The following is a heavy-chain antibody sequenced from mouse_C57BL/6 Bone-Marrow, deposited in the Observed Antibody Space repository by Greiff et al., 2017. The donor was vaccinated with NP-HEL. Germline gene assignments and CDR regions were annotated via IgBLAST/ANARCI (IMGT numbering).Heavy chain of an antibody. V-gene: IGHV2-2*01. CDR3: ARRGYGSSYAMDY. D-gene: IGHD1-1*01. CDR2: IWSGGST. J-gene: IGHJ4*01. CDR1: GFSLTSYG. Sequence: VMLVESGPGLVQPSQSLSITCTVSGFSLTSYGVHWVRQSPGKGLEWLGVIWSGGSTDYNAAFISRLSISKDNSKSQVFFKMNSLQADDTAIYYGARRGYGSSYAMDYWGQGTSVTVSS.